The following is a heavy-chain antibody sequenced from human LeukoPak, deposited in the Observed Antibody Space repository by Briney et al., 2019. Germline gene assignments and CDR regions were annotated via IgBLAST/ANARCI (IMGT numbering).Heavy chain of an antibody. CDR3: ATSRNYYDSSGFGY. CDR2: IYYSGST. D-gene: IGHD3-22*01. J-gene: IGHJ4*02. V-gene: IGHV4-31*03. Sequence: NPSETLSLTCTVSGGSISSGGYYWSWIRQHPGKGLEWIGYIYYSGSTYYNPSLKSRVTISVDTSKNRFSLKLSSVTAADTAVYYCATSRNYYDSSGFGYWGQGTLVTVSS. CDR1: GGSISSGGYY.